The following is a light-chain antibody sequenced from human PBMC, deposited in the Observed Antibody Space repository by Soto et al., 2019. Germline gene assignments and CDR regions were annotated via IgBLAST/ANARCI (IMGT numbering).Light chain of an antibody. CDR3: QQYNTYST. Sequence: DIQMTQSPSTLSASVGDRVTITCRASQSIGTWLAWYQHKPGKAPNLLIYKASTLESGVPSRFSGSGSGPEFTLTISSLQPDDFATYYCQQYNTYSTFGQGTKVEIK. J-gene: IGKJ1*01. CDR2: KAS. V-gene: IGKV1-5*03. CDR1: QSIGTW.